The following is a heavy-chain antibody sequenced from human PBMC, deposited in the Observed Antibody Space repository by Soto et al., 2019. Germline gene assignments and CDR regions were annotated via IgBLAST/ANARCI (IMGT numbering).Heavy chain of an antibody. Sequence: QITLKESGPTLVKPTQTLTLTCTFSGFSLSTSGVGVGWIRQPPGKALEWLALIYWNDDKRYSPSLKSRLTNHQDNPKNQGVLNMTHNDPFDTATYYCAHSYDSSGYYPWYYYGMDVWGQGTTVTVSS. CDR1: GFSLSTSGVG. J-gene: IGHJ6*02. D-gene: IGHD3-22*01. V-gene: IGHV2-5*01. CDR3: AHSYDSSGYYPWYYYGMDV. CDR2: IYWNDDK.